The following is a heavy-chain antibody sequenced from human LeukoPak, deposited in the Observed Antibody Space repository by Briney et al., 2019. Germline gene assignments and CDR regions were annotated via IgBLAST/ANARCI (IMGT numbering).Heavy chain of an antibody. CDR2: IIPIFGTA. Sequence: SVTVSCKASGGTFSSYAISWVRQAPGQGLEWMGRIIPIFGTANYAQKFQGRVTITTDESTSTAYMELSSLRSEDMAVYYCARDRSRGYSYGYCFDYWGQGTLVTVSS. CDR1: GGTFSSYA. J-gene: IGHJ4*02. V-gene: IGHV1-69*05. D-gene: IGHD5-18*01. CDR3: ARDRSRGYSYGYCFDY.